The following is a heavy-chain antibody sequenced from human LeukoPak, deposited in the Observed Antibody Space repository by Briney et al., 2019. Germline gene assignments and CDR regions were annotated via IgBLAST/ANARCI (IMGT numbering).Heavy chain of an antibody. CDR1: GGSISSYY. V-gene: IGHV4-59*01. CDR2: IYYSGST. Sequence: NTSETLSLTCTVSGGSISSYYWSWIRQPPGKGLEWIGYIYYSGSTNYNPSLKSRVTISVDTSKNQFYLKLSSVTAADTAVYYCARVGPGRHYYDSSGYYYDFDYWGQGTLVTVSS. D-gene: IGHD3-22*01. J-gene: IGHJ4*02. CDR3: ARVGPGRHYYDSSGYYYDFDY.